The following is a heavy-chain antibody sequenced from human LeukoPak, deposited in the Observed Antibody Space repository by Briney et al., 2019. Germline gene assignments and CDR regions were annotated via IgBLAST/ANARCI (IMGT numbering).Heavy chain of an antibody. D-gene: IGHD2-15*01. Sequence: GGSLRLSCAASGFTFSSSAMSWVRQAPGKGLEWVSGISGSGGRTYYADSVKGRFTISRDNSKNTLHPQMSSLRAEDTALYYCAKAFSSTPGLPFSWGQGALVTVSS. J-gene: IGHJ5*02. V-gene: IGHV3-23*01. CDR3: AKAFSSTPGLPFS. CDR2: ISGSGGRT. CDR1: GFTFSSSA.